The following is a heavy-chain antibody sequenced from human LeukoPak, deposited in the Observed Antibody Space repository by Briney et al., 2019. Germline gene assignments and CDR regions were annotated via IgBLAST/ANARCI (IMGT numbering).Heavy chain of an antibody. CDR2: MNPNSGNT. D-gene: IGHD2-21*02. Sequence: ASVKVSCKASGYTFTSYDINWVRQATGQGLEWMGWMNPNSGNTGYAQKFQGRVTMTRNTSISTAYMELSRLRSDDTAVYYCARVHWGVYCGGDCPNFDYWGQGTLVTVSS. CDR1: GYTFTSYD. J-gene: IGHJ4*02. CDR3: ARVHWGVYCGGDCPNFDY. V-gene: IGHV1-8*01.